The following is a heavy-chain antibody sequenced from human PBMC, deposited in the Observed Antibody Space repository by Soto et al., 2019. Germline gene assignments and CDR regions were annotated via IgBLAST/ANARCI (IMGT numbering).Heavy chain of an antibody. D-gene: IGHD3-16*01. V-gene: IGHV3-23*01. CDR1: GFTFSNYA. J-gene: IGHJ4*02. CDR3: AKAYFVWSSEQPYYFDY. CDR2: ISGSGGRS. Sequence: EVQLLDSGGGLVQPGGSLRLSCAGSGFTFSNYAVTWVRQGPGKGLEWVSGISGSGGRSYYADSVKGRFTISRDNSKSTLYLQMNSLTAEDTAVYYCAKAYFVWSSEQPYYFDYWGQGTLVTVSS.